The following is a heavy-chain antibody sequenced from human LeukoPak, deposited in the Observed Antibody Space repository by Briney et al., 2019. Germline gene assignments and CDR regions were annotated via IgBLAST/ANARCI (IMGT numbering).Heavy chain of an antibody. V-gene: IGHV4-59*12. D-gene: IGHD3-16*02. CDR2: LYYSRST. CDR1: GGSISGSY. CDR3: ARSIMITFGGVIVPFDY. Sequence: SETLSLTCTVSGGSISGSYWSWIRQPPGKGLEWIGYLYYSRSTYYNPSLKSRVTISVDTSKNQFSLKLSSVTAADTAVYYCARSIMITFGGVIVPFDYWGQGTLVTVSS. J-gene: IGHJ4*02.